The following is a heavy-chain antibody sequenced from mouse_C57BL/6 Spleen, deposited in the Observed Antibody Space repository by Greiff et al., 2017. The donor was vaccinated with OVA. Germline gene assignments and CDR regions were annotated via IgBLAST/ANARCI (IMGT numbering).Heavy chain of an antibody. J-gene: IGHJ2*01. CDR1: GYTFTSYW. CDR3: GRGGTAFDN. Sequence: QVQLQQPGAELVKPGASVKLSCKASGYTFTSYWMHWVKQRPGRGLEWIGRIVPNSGGTKYNEKFKSKATRTVNKPSSAAYMQLNSLTSEDTAVYYCGRGGTAFDNWGQGTTLTVSS. D-gene: IGHD3-3*01. V-gene: IGHV1-72*01. CDR2: IVPNSGGT.